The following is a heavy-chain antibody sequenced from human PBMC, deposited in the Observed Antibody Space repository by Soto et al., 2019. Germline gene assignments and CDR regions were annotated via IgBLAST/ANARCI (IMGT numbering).Heavy chain of an antibody. CDR2: LIPLFGTT. CDR3: ARGKGQQLDY. J-gene: IGHJ4*02. V-gene: IGHV1-69*12. Sequence: QVQLVQSGAEVKKPGSSVKVSCKASGGTVSSYPFSWVRQAPGQGLEWMGGLIPLFGTTHYAQKFQGRVTINADESTSTAYMVLSSLRSEDTAIYYCARGKGQQLDYWGQGTLVTVSS. D-gene: IGHD6-13*01. CDR1: GGTVSSYP.